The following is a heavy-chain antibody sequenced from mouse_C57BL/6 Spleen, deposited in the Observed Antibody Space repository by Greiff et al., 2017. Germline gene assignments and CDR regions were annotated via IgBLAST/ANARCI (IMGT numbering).Heavy chain of an antibody. CDR1: GYSFTGYY. J-gene: IGHJ2*01. CDR3: ARALWEGNSFDY. CDR2: INPSTGGT. V-gene: IGHV1-42*01. Sequence: VQLQQSGPELVKPGASVKISCKASGYSFTGYYMNWVKQSPEKSLEWIGEINPSTGGTTYNQKFKAKATMTVDKSSSPAYMQHKSLTSEDSAVYYCARALWEGNSFDYWGQGTTLTVSS. D-gene: IGHD4-1*01.